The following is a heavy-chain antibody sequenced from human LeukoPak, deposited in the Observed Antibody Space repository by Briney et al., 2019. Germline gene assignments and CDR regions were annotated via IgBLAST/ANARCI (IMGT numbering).Heavy chain of an antibody. D-gene: IGHD1-1*01. CDR3: ARVSPYPARELDY. CDR2: INPNSGGT. J-gene: IGHJ4*02. V-gene: IGHV1-2*02. CDR1: GYTFTGYY. Sequence: GASVKVSCKASGYTFTGYYTHWVRQAPGQGLEWMGWINPNSGGTNYAQKFQGRVTMTRDTSISTAYMELSRLRSDDTAVYYCARVSPYPARELDYWGQGTLVTVSS.